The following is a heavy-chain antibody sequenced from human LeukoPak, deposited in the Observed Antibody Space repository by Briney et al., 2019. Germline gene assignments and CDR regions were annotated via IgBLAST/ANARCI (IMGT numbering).Heavy chain of an antibody. CDR1: GFAVGSNY. D-gene: IGHD5-12*01. CDR3: AIRKSGNAIDY. CDR2: IYSGGST. V-gene: IGHV3-66*01. J-gene: IGHJ4*02. Sequence: PGGSLRLSCAASGFAVGSNYMSWVRQAPGKGLEWVAVIYSGGSTNYADSVKGRFTISRDNSKNTLYLLMNSLRAEDTAVYYCAIRKSGNAIDYWGQGTLVTVSS.